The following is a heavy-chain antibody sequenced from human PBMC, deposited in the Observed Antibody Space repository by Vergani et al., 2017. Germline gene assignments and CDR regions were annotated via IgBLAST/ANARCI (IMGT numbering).Heavy chain of an antibody. CDR2: RRGSGGST. J-gene: IGHJ5*02. D-gene: IGHD5-18*01. V-gene: IGHV3-23*04. CDR1: GVTFSSYA. CDR3: AKGLPVDTAMVSNWFDP. Sequence: EGKREEEGGGGVKPGGSLRLSCAASGVTFSSYAMSWCGEAPGRGLEWVSSRRGSGGSTDDADSVKGRFTISRDNSKNTLYLQMNSLRAEDTAVYYCAKGLPVDTAMVSNWFDPWGQGTLVTVSS.